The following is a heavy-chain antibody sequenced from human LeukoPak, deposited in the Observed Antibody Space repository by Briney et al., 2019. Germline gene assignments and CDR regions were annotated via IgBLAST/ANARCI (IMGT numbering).Heavy chain of an antibody. V-gene: IGHV3-48*01. CDR1: GCTFSSYT. CDR3: AREGFWSGSIYYYYYMDV. Sequence: PGGSLRLSCAASGCTFSSYTMNWVRQAPGKGLEWVSYISGSSSTIYYADSGKGRFTMFRDNDKNSLYLQLNSLRAEDTAVYYCAREGFWSGSIYYYYYMDVWGKGTTVTVSS. D-gene: IGHD3-3*01. CDR2: ISGSSSTI. J-gene: IGHJ6*03.